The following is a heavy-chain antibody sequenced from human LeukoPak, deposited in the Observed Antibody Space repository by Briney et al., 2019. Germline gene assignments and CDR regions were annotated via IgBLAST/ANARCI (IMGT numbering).Heavy chain of an antibody. Sequence: PSETLSLTCTVSGGSISSSSYYWGWLRQPPGTGLEWVGSIYYSGSTYYNPSLKSRVTISVDTSKNQFSLKLSSVTAADTAVYYCARGQYSYGYEGGLDYWGQGTLVTVSS. D-gene: IGHD5-18*01. J-gene: IGHJ4*02. CDR3: ARGQYSYGYEGGLDY. V-gene: IGHV4-39*07. CDR2: IYYSGST. CDR1: GGSISSSSYY.